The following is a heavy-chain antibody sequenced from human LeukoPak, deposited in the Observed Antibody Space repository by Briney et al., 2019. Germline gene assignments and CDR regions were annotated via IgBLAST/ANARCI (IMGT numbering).Heavy chain of an antibody. J-gene: IGHJ4*02. CDR3: ARVPPPRIAVAGTGPYYFDY. CDR1: GFTVSSNY. Sequence: GGSLRLSCAASGFTVSSNYMSWVRQAPGKGLEWVSVIYSGGSTYYAASVKGRFTISRDNSKNTLYLQMNSLRAEDTAVYYCARVPPPRIAVAGTGPYYFDYWGQGTLVTVSS. V-gene: IGHV3-53*01. CDR2: IYSGGST. D-gene: IGHD6-19*01.